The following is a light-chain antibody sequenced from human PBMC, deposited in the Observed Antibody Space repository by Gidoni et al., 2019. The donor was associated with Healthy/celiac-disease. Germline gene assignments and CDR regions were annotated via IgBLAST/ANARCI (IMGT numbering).Light chain of an antibody. V-gene: IGLV2-11*01. Sequence: QSALTQPRSVSGSPGQSVTISCTGTSSAVGGYNYVSWYQQHPGKAPKLMIYDGSKRPSGVPDRFSGSKSGNTASLTISGLQAEDEADYYCCSYAGSYTLLFGGGTKLTVL. CDR3: CSYAGSYTLL. CDR1: SSAVGGYNY. J-gene: IGLJ2*01. CDR2: DGS.